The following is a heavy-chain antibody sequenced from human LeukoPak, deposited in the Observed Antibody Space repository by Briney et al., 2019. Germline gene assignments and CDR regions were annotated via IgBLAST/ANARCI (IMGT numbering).Heavy chain of an antibody. V-gene: IGHV3-21*04. D-gene: IGHD3-22*01. CDR2: ISSSSSYI. CDR1: GFTFSSYS. Sequence: GGSLRLSCAASGFTFSSYSMNWVRQAPGKGLEWVSSISSSSSYIYYADSVKGRFTISRDNAKNSLYLQMNSLRAEDTAVYYCARERLRITMIVVVRGGAFDIWGQGTMVTVSS. CDR3: ARERLRITMIVVVRGGAFDI. J-gene: IGHJ3*02.